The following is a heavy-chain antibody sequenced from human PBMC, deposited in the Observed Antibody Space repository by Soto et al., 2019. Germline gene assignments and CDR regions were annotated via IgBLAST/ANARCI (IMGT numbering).Heavy chain of an antibody. CDR2: IRVYNGNT. V-gene: IGHV1-18*01. D-gene: IGHD3-10*01. CDR3: GRGGVRGAVTNRHYYYSGMDV. CDR1: AYTFTSYG. Sequence: QVQLVQSGAEVKKPGASVKVSCKASAYTFTSYGISWVRQAPGQGLEWMGWIRVYNGNTNYAQKLQGRVTMTTETPASTAYMELRSMRAEDTAVYYCGRGGVRGAVTNRHYYYSGMDVWGQGTTVTVSS. J-gene: IGHJ6*02.